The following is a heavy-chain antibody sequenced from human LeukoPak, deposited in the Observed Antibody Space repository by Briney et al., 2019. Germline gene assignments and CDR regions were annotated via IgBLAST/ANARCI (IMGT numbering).Heavy chain of an antibody. J-gene: IGHJ4*02. V-gene: IGHV3-23*01. D-gene: IGHD3-22*01. CDR1: GFTLSRYG. Sequence: GGSLRLSCAASGFTLSRYGMSWVRQAPGKGLEWVSAISGGGGSTYYADSVKGRFTISRDNSKSTLFLQMNSLRAEDTALYYCARDLSYDSSGYYDWGQGTLVTVSS. CDR2: ISGGGGST. CDR3: ARDLSYDSSGYYD.